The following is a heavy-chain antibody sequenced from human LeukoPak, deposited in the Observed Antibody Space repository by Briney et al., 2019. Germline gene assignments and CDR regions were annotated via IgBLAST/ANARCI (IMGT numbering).Heavy chain of an antibody. CDR1: GGSISSSSYY. CDR3: ARTIASGWYYFDY. J-gene: IGHJ4*02. D-gene: IGHD6-19*01. CDR2: IYYSGST. Sequence: SETLSLTCTVSGGSISSSSYYWGWIRQPPGKGLEWIGSIYYSGSTYYNPSLKSRVTISVDTSKNQFSLKLSSVTAADTAVYYCARTIASGWYYFDYWGQGTLVTVSS. V-gene: IGHV4-39*07.